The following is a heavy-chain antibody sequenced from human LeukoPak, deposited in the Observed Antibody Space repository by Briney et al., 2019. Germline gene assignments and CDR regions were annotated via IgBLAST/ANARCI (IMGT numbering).Heavy chain of an antibody. V-gene: IGHV4-4*07. CDR3: ARTRITIFGVDPPFDY. J-gene: IGHJ4*02. CDR2: IYSSGTT. CDR1: GGSINSYY. Sequence: SETLSLTCTVSGGSINSYYWSWIRQPAGKGLEWIGRIYSSGTTNYNPSLKSRVTMSVDTSKNQLSLKLSSVTAADTAVYYCARTRITIFGVDPPFDYWGQGTLVTVSS. D-gene: IGHD3-3*01.